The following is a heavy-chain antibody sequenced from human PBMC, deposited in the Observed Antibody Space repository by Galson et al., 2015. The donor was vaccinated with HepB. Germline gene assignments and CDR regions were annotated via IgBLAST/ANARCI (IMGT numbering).Heavy chain of an antibody. J-gene: IGHJ6*02. CDR2: IKQDGSEK. CDR3: ARVQGSRDSLSYYYYYGMDV. CDR1: GFTFSSYW. V-gene: IGHV3-7*03. Sequence: SLRLSCAASGFTFSSYWMSWVRQAPGKGLEWVANIKQDGSEKYYVDSVKGRFTISRDNAKNSLYLQMNSLRAEDTAVYYCARVQGSRDSLSYYYYYGMDVWGQGTTVTVSS.